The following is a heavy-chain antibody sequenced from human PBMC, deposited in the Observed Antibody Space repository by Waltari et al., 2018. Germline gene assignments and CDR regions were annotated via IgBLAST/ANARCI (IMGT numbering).Heavy chain of an antibody. CDR2: IYHCGST. V-gene: IGHV4-38-2*01. D-gene: IGHD3-3*01. CDR3: ASNTIFGVADTNGGY. CDR1: GYSISSGYY. J-gene: IGHJ4*02. Sequence: QVQLQESGPGLVKPSETLSLTCAVSGYSISSGYYWGWIRQPPGKGLEWIGSIYHCGSTYYNPSLKSRVTISVDTSKNQFSLKLSSVTAADTSVYYCASNTIFGVADTNGGYWGQGTLVTVSS.